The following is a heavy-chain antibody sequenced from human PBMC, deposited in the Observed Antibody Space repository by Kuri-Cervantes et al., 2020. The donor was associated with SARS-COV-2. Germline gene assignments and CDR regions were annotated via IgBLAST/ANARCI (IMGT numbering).Heavy chain of an antibody. CDR3: AKDRVGVLDS. D-gene: IGHD2-21*01. J-gene: IGHJ5*01. V-gene: IGHV3-30*18. CDR1: GFNFSRTD. CDR2: ISHDGKNK. Sequence: GESLKISCAASGFNFSRTDMHWVRQAPGKGLEWVAVISHDGKNKKCIASGKGRFTISRDNSNNTLYLQVNRLRAEDTALYYCAKDRVGVLDSWGQGTQVTVSS.